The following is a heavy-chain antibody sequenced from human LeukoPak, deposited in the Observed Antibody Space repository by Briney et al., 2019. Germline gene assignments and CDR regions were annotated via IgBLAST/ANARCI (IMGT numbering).Heavy chain of an antibody. V-gene: IGHV3-15*01. D-gene: IGHD4-23*01. CDR1: GLTFSDAW. CDR3: TTRGGFGY. CDR2: IKNKVDGGTT. Sequence: GGSLRLSCAGSGLTFSDAWMSWVRRAPGQGLEWIGRIKNKVDGGTTDYAAPVKGRFTISRDDSKNTAYLQMDSLKTEDTAVYYCTTRGGFGYWGQGTLVTVSS. J-gene: IGHJ4*02.